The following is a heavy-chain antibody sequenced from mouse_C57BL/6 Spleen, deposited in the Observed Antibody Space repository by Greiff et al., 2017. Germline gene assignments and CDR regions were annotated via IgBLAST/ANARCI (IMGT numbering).Heavy chain of an antibody. CDR1: GFTFSDYG. V-gene: IGHV5-17*01. J-gene: IGHJ4*01. CDR2: ISSGSSTI. CDR3: ARNWDGDAMDY. D-gene: IGHD4-1*01. Sequence: EVKVEESGGGLVKPGGSLKLSCAASGFTFSDYGMHWVRQAPEKGLEWVAYISSGSSTIYYADTVKGRFTISRDNAKNTLFLQMTSLRSEDTAMNYGARNWDGDAMDYWGQEASVTVSS.